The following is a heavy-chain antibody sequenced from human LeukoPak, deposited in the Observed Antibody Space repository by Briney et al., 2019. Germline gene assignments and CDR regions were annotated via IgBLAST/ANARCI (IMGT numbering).Heavy chain of an antibody. V-gene: IGHV4-30-2*01. Sequence: PSQTLSLTCAVSGGSISSGGYSWSWIRQPPGKGLEWIGYIYHSGSTYYNPSLKSRVTISVDRSKNQFSLKLSSVTAADTAVYCCARGVSSSWYGNWFDPWGQGTLVTVSS. D-gene: IGHD6-13*01. J-gene: IGHJ5*02. CDR2: IYHSGST. CDR1: GGSISSGGYS. CDR3: ARGVSSSWYGNWFDP.